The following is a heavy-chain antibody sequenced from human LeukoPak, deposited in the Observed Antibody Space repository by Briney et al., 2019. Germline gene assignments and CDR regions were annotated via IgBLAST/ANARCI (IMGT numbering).Heavy chain of an antibody. J-gene: IGHJ3*02. CDR1: GGSVSSGSYY. V-gene: IGHV4-61*01. CDR3: ARVLSDADAFDI. Sequence: SETLSLTCTVSGGSVSSGSYYWSWIRQPPGKGLEWIGYIYYSGSTNYNPSLKSRVTISVDTSKNQFSLKLSSVTAADTAVYYCARVLSDADAFDIWAKGQWSPSLQ. CDR2: IYYSGST.